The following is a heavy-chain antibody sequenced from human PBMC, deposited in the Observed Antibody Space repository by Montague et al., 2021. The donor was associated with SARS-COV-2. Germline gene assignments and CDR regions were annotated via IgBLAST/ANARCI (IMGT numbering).Heavy chain of an antibody. J-gene: IGHJ6*02. V-gene: IGHV4-39*07. CDR3: ARDLDSFYGMDV. Sequence: SETLSLTCTVSGGSISSSSYYWGWIRQPPGKGLEWIGCIYYSGSTYYNPSLKSRVTISVDTSKNQFSLKLSSVTAADTAVYYCARDLDSFYGMDVWGQGTTVTVSS. CDR2: IYYSGST. CDR1: GGSISSSSYY.